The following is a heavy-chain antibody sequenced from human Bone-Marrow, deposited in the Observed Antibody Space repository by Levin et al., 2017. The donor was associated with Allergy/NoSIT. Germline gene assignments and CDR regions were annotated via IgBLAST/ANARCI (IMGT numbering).Heavy chain of an antibody. J-gene: IGHJ4*02. CDR2: ISSSGSTI. CDR1: GFTFSDYY. Sequence: GESLKISCAASGFTFSDYYMSWIRQAPGKGLEWVSYISSSGSTIYYADSVKGRFTISRDNAKNSLYLQMNSLRAEDTAVYYCARDLRYFDWLLDFDYWGQGTLVTVSS. V-gene: IGHV3-11*01. D-gene: IGHD3-9*01. CDR3: ARDLRYFDWLLDFDY.